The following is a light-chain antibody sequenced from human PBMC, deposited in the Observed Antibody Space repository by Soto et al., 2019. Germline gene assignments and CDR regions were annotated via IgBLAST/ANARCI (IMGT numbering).Light chain of an antibody. J-gene: IGKJ4*01. Sequence: EIVLTQSPGTLSLSPGERATLSCRASQSVRNNYVAWYQQKRGQAPRLIIDDASRRATGIPDRFSGSGSGTEFTLTISRLEHEDFAVYYCQQCSSSPLTFGGGTKVEIK. CDR2: DAS. V-gene: IGKV3-20*01. CDR3: QQCSSSPLT. CDR1: QSVRNNY.